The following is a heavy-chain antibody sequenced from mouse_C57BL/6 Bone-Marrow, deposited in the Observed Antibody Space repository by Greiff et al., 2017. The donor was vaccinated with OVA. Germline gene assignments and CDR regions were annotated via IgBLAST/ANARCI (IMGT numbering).Heavy chain of an antibody. CDR2: IHPNSGST. CDR3: ARKTTVPYAMDY. Sequence: QVQLQQPGAELVKPGASVKLSCKASGYTFTSYWMHWVKQRPGQGLEWIGMIHPNSGSTNYNEKFKSKATLTVDKSSSTAYMQLSSLTSEDSAVYYCARKTTVPYAMDYWGQGPSVTVSS. J-gene: IGHJ4*01. CDR1: GYTFTSYW. V-gene: IGHV1-64*01. D-gene: IGHD1-1*01.